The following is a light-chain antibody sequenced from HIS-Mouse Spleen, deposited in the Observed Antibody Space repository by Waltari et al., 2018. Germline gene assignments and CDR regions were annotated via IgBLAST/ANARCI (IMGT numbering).Light chain of an antibody. J-gene: IGLJ2*01. CDR3: QVWVSSTVV. CDR1: NIGSKN. V-gene: IGLV3-9*01. CDR2: RDS. Sequence: SYELTQPLSVLVDLGQTARLTRGGNNIGSKNMQWYRQKPGQAPVLVIYRDSNRPSGIPARFSGSNSGNPSTLTISRAQARDEADYYYQVWVSSTVVFGGGTKLTVL.